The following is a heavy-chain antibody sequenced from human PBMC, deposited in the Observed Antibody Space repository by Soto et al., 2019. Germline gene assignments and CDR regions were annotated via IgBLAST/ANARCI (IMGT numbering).Heavy chain of an antibody. Sequence: EVQLLESGGGLVQPGGSLRLSCAASGFTFSSYAMSWVRQAPGKGLEWVSAISGSGGSTYYADSVKGRFTISRDNSKNTLYLQMNSLRAEDTAVYYCANPPGGWFPSHYYYYGMDVWGQGTTVTVSS. CDR1: GFTFSSYA. CDR3: ANPPGGWFPSHYYYYGMDV. D-gene: IGHD6-19*01. CDR2: ISGSGGST. J-gene: IGHJ6*02. V-gene: IGHV3-23*01.